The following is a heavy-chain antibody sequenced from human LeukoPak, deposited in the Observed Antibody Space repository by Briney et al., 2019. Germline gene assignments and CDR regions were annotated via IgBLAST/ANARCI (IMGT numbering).Heavy chain of an antibody. D-gene: IGHD6-19*01. CDR2: VYVTGST. CDR3: ARDRQWLVDH. J-gene: IGHJ5*02. Sequence: SETLSLTCTVPGDSISSYYWSWVRQPAGEGLEWIGRVYVTGSTNLNPALQSRVTMPVDTSKNQFSLKPTSVTAADTAVYYCARDRQWLVDHWGQGTLVTVSS. V-gene: IGHV4-4*07. CDR1: GDSISSYY.